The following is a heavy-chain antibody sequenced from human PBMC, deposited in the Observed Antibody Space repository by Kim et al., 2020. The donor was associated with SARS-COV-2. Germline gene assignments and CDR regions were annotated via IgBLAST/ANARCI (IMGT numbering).Heavy chain of an antibody. J-gene: IGHJ3*02. Sequence: GESLKISCKASGYIFANDWIGWVRQRPGKGLEWMGMIWPDDYDTRYNPSFQGHVTISVDKSIDTTYLQWNSLTTSDTATYFCGRLPDAFDIWGQGTEVTVS. D-gene: IGHD2-15*01. CDR3: GRLPDAFDI. CDR2: IWPDDYDT. CDR1: GYIFANDW. V-gene: IGHV5-51*01.